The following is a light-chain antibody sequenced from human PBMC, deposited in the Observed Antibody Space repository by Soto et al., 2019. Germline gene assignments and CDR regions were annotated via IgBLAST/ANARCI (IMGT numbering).Light chain of an antibody. CDR3: AAWDDSLNAVV. J-gene: IGLJ2*01. Sequence: QSALTQPPSVSGTPGQKVSISCSGSASNLGGNPVNWYQHLPGAAPKLLIYTNHQRPSGVPDRFSGSKSGTSASLAISGLRSEDEASFYCAAWDDSLNAVVFGGGTKLTVL. CDR1: ASNLGGNP. CDR2: TNH. V-gene: IGLV1-44*01.